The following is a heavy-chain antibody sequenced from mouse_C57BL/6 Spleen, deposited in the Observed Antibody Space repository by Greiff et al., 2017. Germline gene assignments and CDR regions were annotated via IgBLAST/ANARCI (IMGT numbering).Heavy chain of an antibody. CDR1: GYTFTSYW. J-gene: IGHJ3*01. D-gene: IGHD3-2*02. V-gene: IGHV1-59*01. CDR2: IDPSDSYT. Sequence: VRLQQSGAELVRPGTSVKLSCKASGYTFTSYWMHWVKQRPGQGLEWIGVIDPSDSYTNYNQKFKGKATLTVDTSSSTAYMQLSSLTSEDSAVYYCARTQRGFAYWGQGTLVTVSA. CDR3: ARTQRGFAY.